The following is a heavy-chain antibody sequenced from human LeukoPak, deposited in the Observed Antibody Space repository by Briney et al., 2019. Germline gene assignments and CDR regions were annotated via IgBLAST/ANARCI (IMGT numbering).Heavy chain of an antibody. V-gene: IGHV3-30*18. CDR3: AKDQTPPLR. J-gene: IGHJ1*01. Sequence: GGSLRLSCAASGFTFSSYGMHWVRQAPGKGLEWVAVISYDGSNKYYADSVKGRFTISRDNSKNTLYLQMNSLRAEVTAVYYCAKDQTPPLRWGQGTLVTVSS. D-gene: IGHD4-23*01. CDR2: ISYDGSNK. CDR1: GFTFSSYG.